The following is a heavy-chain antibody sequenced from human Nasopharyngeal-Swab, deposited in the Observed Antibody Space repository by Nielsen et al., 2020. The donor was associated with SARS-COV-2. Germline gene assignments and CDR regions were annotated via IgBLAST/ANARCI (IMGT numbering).Heavy chain of an antibody. D-gene: IGHD5-12*01. CDR1: GGSISSSRYY. V-gene: IGHV4-39*01. J-gene: IGHJ6*03. Sequence: SETLSLTCTVSGGSISSSRYYWGWVRPPPGKGLVWIGSIYYSGSTYYNPSLKSRVTISVDTSKNQFSLKLSSVTAADTAVYYCAIVADYYYYYYYMDVWGKGTTVTVSS. CDR3: AIVADYYYYYYYMDV. CDR2: IYYSGST.